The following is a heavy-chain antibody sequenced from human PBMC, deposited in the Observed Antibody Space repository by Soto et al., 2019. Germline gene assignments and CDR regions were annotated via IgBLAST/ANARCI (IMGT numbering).Heavy chain of an antibody. CDR2: IYHSGTT. CDR1: GVSISSGGYS. CDR3: ARGLGP. D-gene: IGHD3-10*01. Sequence: SETLSLTCAVSGVSISSGGYSWSWIRQPPGKGLEWIGYIYHSGTTYYNPSLKSRVTISVDRSKNQFSLKLSSVTAADTAVYYCARGLGPWGQGTLVTVSS. J-gene: IGHJ5*02. V-gene: IGHV4-30-2*01.